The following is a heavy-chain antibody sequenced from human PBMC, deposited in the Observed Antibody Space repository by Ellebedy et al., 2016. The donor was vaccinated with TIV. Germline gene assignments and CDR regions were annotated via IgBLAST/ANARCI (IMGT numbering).Heavy chain of an antibody. CDR1: GYTFTSYG. J-gene: IGHJ5*02. V-gene: IGHV1-18*01. Sequence: AASVKVSCKASGYTFTSYGISWARQAPGQGLEWMGWISAYNGNTNYAQKLQGRVTMTTDTSTSTAYMELRSLRSDDTAVYYCARGHSGTAYNWFDPWGQGTLVTVSS. CDR3: ARGHSGTAYNWFDP. CDR2: ISAYNGNT. D-gene: IGHD1-26*01.